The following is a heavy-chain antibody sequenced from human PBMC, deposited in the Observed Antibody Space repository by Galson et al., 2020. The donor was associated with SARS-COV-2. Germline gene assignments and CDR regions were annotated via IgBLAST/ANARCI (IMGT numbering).Heavy chain of an antibody. CDR2: INSKTDGGTT. J-gene: IGHJ3*02. Sequence: GGSLRLSCAASGFTFSNAWMSWVRPAPGKGLEWVGRINSKTDGGTTDYAAPVKGRFTISRDDSKNTLYLQMNSLKTEDTAVYYCTTGRYYYDSSGYPNDAFDIWGQGTMVTVSS. V-gene: IGHV3-15*01. CDR1: GFTFSNAW. CDR3: TTGRYYYDSSGYPNDAFDI. D-gene: IGHD3-22*01.